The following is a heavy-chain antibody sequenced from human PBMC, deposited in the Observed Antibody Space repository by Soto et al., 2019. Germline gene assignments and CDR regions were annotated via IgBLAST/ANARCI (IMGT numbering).Heavy chain of an antibody. D-gene: IGHD3-22*01. V-gene: IGHV1-18*01. CDR1: GYSFSFYG. J-gene: IGHJ4*02. CDR3: ARDRLRGYDSSGFYS. CDR2: INPSDVNR. Sequence: QIQLVQSGAEWRKPGASVKVSCKASGYSFSFYGINWVRQAPGQGLEWMGWINPSDVNRNFAQKFEDRVTMTTATSTNTVFLERRSLKSDDTAIYYCARDRLRGYDSSGFYSWGQGTMVTVSS.